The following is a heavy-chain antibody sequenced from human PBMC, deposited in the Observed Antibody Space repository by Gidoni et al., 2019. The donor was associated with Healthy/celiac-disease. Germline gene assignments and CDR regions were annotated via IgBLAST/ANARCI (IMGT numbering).Heavy chain of an antibody. D-gene: IGHD5-12*01. CDR2: ISSSSSYI. V-gene: IGHV3-21*01. CDR3: ARGVATNHYYYYGMDV. CDR1: GFTCSSDS. J-gene: IGHJ6*02. Sequence: EVQLVESGGGLGKPGGSLRLSWAAAGFTCSSDSMNWVRQAPGKGWEWFSSISSSSSYIYYADSVKGRFTISRDNAKNSLYLQMNSLRAEDTAVYYCARGVATNHYYYYGMDVWGQGTTVTVSS.